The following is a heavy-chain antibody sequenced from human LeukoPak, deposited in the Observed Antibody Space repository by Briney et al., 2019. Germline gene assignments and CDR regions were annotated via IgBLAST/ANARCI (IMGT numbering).Heavy chain of an antibody. Sequence: GESLRLSCAASGAAFTKYGMKWVRQAAGAGLEYISGISRSGDITHYADSVKGRLTISRDNVQNTLYLQMNSLRADDTALYYCATEGFYYWGPGTQVTVSS. CDR2: ISRSGDIT. V-gene: IGHV3-23*01. CDR1: GAAFTKYG. J-gene: IGHJ4*02. CDR3: ATEGFYY.